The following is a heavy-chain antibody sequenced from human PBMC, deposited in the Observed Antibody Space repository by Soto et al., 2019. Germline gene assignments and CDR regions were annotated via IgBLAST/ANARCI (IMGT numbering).Heavy chain of an antibody. CDR2: LYNTGST. CDR3: ARGINYYDSGDDAFDI. J-gene: IGHJ3*02. CDR1: GGSISRYY. Sequence: SETLSLTCTVSGGSISRYYWSWIRQTPGKGLEWIGYLYNTGSTIYNPSLESRVTISADTSKNQFSLKLNSVTAADTAVYYCARGINYYDSGDDAFDIWGQGTMVTVSS. D-gene: IGHD3-10*01. V-gene: IGHV4-59*01.